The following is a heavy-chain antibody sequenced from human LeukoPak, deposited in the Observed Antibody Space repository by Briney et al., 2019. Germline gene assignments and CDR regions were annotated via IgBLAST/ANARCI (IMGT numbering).Heavy chain of an antibody. V-gene: IGHV3-48*01. CDR3: ARDLMGATIDY. D-gene: IGHD1-26*01. Sequence: GGSLRLSCAASEFTFSNYGMNWVRQAPGKGLEWVSHISSSSSNIFYADSVKGRFTISRDNAKNSLHLLMNSLRAEDTAVYYCARDLMGATIDYWGQGTLVTVSS. CDR2: ISSSSSNI. J-gene: IGHJ4*02. CDR1: EFTFSNYG.